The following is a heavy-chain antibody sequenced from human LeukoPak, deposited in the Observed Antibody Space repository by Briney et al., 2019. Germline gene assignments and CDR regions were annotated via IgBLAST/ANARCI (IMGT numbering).Heavy chain of an antibody. D-gene: IGHD2-15*01. J-gene: IGHJ5*02. CDR2: ISSSSSYI. Sequence: PGGSLRLSCAASGFTFSSYSMNWVRQAPGKGLEWVSSISSSSSYIYYADSVKGRFTISRDNAKNSLYLQMNSLRAEDTAVYYCARDPHRGYCSGGSCVNWFDPWGQGTLVTVSS. CDR1: GFTFSSYS. V-gene: IGHV3-21*01. CDR3: ARDPHRGYCSGGSCVNWFDP.